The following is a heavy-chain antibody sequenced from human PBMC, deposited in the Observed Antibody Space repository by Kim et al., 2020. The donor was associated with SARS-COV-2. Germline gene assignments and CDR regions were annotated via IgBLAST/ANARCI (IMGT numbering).Heavy chain of an antibody. CDR2: ISSSGSTI. J-gene: IGHJ5*02. D-gene: IGHD3-10*01. CDR1: GFTISDYY. Sequence: GGSLRLSCAASGFTISDYYMSWIRQAPGKGLEWVSYISSSGSTIYYADSVKGRFTISRDNAKNSLYLQMNSLRAEDTAVYYCARWVTVVLWFGESNWFGPWGQGTLVTVPS. V-gene: IGHV3-11*01. CDR3: ARWVTVVLWFGESNWFGP.